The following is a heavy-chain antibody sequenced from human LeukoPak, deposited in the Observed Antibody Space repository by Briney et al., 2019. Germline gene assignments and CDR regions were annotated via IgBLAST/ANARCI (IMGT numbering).Heavy chain of an antibody. D-gene: IGHD3-10*01. CDR2: IYYSGST. Sequence: PSETLSLTCTVSGGSISSSSYYWGWIRQPPGKGLEWIGSIYYSGSTYYNPSLKSRVTISVDTSKNQFSLKLISVTAADTAVYYCARESYYYGSGTYYRVYYYYMDAWGKGTTVTISS. CDR3: ARESYYYGSGTYYRVYYYYMDA. V-gene: IGHV4-39*07. CDR1: GGSISSSSYY. J-gene: IGHJ6*03.